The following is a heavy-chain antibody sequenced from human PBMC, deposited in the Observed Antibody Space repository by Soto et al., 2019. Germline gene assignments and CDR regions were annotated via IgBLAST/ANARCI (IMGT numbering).Heavy chain of an antibody. D-gene: IGHD4-17*01. V-gene: IGHV4-31*03. Sequence: SETLSLTCTVSGGSISSGGYYWSWIRQHPGKGLEWIGYIYYSGSTYYNPSLKSRVTISVDTSKNQFSLKLSSVTAADTAVYYCARAISTVHDYYYGMDVWGQGTTVTVSS. CDR3: ARAISTVHDYYYGMDV. CDR2: IYYSGST. CDR1: GGSISSGGYY. J-gene: IGHJ6*02.